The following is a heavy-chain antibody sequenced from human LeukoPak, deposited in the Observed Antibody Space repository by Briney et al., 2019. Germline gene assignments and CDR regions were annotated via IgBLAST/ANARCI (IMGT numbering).Heavy chain of an antibody. CDR1: GGSITSYY. CDR2: IYYSGSA. V-gene: IGHV4-59*01. CDR3: AGATKRQLLGAFDI. J-gene: IGHJ3*02. D-gene: IGHD1-1*01. Sequence: PSETLSLTCTVSGGSITSYYWSWIRQPPGKGLEWIGYIYYSGSANYNPSLKSRVTISVDTSKNQFSLKLSSVTAADTAVYYYAGATKRQLLGAFDIWGQGTMVTVSS.